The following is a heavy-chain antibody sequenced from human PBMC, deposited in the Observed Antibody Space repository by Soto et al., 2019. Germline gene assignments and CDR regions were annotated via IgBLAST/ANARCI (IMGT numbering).Heavy chain of an antibody. J-gene: IGHJ6*02. CDR3: ARDGYLGNGMDV. CDR2: ISTYNGNT. CDR1: GYTFTSYG. Sequence: ASVKVSCKSSGYTFTSYGFNWVRQAPGQGLEWMGWISTYNGNTNYGQTLQGRATLTTDTSTSTVYMELRSLRSEDTAVYYCARDGYLGNGMDVWGQGTTVTVSS. V-gene: IGHV1-18*04. D-gene: IGHD7-27*01.